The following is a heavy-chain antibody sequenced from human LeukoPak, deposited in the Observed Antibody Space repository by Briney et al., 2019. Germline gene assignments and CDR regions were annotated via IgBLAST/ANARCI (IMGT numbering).Heavy chain of an antibody. CDR3: AREYDSSGWAAFDI. V-gene: IGHV3-66*02. Sequence: GGSLRLSCAASGFTFNTYAMSWVRQAPGKGLEWVSVIYSGGSTYYADSVKGRFTISRDNSKNTLYLQMNSLRAEDTAVYYCAREYDSSGWAAFDIWGQGTMVTVSS. D-gene: IGHD3-22*01. CDR2: IYSGGST. J-gene: IGHJ3*02. CDR1: GFTFNTYA.